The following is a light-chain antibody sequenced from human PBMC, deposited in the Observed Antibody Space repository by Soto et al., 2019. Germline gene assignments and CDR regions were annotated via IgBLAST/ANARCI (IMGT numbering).Light chain of an antibody. CDR3: QRYSSCYS. CDR2: DAS. V-gene: IGKV1-5*01. J-gene: IGKJ2*03. CDR1: QSISSW. Sequence: DIQMTQSPSTLSASVGDRVTITCRARQSISSWLAWYQQKPGKAPKLLIYDASSLESGVPSRFSGSGSGTEFTLTISSLQRDDFATYCCQRYSSCYSFGQGTKLET.